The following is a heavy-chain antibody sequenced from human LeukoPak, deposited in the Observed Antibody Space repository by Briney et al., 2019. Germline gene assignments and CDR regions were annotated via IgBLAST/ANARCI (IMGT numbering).Heavy chain of an antibody. D-gene: IGHD4-23*01. CDR2: IYYSGST. V-gene: IGHV4-59*01. CDR3: ARFTVEQYYFDY. CDR1: GGSTTSYS. Sequence: PPETLSPTRTVSGGSTTSYSWSWVRQPPGTGLGWIGYIYYSGSTNSNPSLKCRVTISVDTSKNQLYLKLSSVTAADPAVYYCARFTVEQYYFDYWGQGTLVTVSS. J-gene: IGHJ4*02.